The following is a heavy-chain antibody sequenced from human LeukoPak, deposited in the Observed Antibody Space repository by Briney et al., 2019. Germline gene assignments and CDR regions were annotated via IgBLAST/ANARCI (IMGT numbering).Heavy chain of an antibody. CDR2: ISYVGSDK. V-gene: IGHV3-30*18. J-gene: IGHJ4*02. D-gene: IGHD5-24*01. CDR1: GFIFSSYG. Sequence: GGSLRLSCAAPGFIFSSYGMHWVRQAPGKGLEWVAVISYVGSDKYYTDSVRGRFTISRDNSKTTLYLQMNSLRTEDTAVYYCAKGGEMGTIRGYFDYLGQGTLVTVSS. CDR3: AKGGEMGTIRGYFDY.